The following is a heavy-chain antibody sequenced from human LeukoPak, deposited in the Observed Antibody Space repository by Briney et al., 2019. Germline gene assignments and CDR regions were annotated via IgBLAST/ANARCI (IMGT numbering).Heavy chain of an antibody. CDR2: ISGSGGST. Sequence: GGSLRLSCAASGFTYSSYAMSWVRQAPGKGLEWVSAISGSGGSTYYADSVKGRFTISRDNSKNTLYLQMNSLRAEDTAVYYCAKASAMIVVVSKHFDYWGQGTLVTVSS. CDR1: GFTYSSYA. D-gene: IGHD3-22*01. J-gene: IGHJ4*02. V-gene: IGHV3-23*01. CDR3: AKASAMIVVVSKHFDY.